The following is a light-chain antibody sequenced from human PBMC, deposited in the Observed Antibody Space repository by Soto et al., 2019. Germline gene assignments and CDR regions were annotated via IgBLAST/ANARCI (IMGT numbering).Light chain of an antibody. J-gene: IGKJ1*01. CDR2: GAY. CDR3: QQYGRSPRT. CDR1: QSVDSNY. Sequence: EIVLTQSPGTLSFSPRERATLSCTARQSVDSNYLAWYQQKPGQAPRLLIYGAYSRATGITDRFSGSGSGTDFTLTISRLEPEDFAVYYCQQYGRSPRTFGQGTKV. V-gene: IGKV3-20*01.